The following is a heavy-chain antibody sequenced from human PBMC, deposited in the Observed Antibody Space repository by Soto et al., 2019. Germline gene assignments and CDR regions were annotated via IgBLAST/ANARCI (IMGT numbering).Heavy chain of an antibody. V-gene: IGHV4-34*01. CDR2: INHSGST. D-gene: IGHD3-3*01. J-gene: IGHJ6*02. CDR3: ARGDTIFGVVPRGGYYYGLDV. CDR1: GGSFSGYY. Sequence: TLSLTCAVYGGSFSGYYWSWIRQPPGKGLEWIGEINHSGSTNYNPSLKSRVTISVDTSKNQFSLKLSSVTAADTAVYYCARGDTIFGVVPRGGYYYGLDVWGQGKTVIVPS.